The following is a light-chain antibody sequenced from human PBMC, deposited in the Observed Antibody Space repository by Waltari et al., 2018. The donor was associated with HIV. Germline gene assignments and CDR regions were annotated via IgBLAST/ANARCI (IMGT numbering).Light chain of an antibody. CDR3: LQDYSWPYT. CDR1: QGLGND. Sequence: AIQLTQSPPSLSASVGDKVNLTCRASQGLGNDLSWYQQKPGMATRVLIYGASISQTGVPARFSGSGSGAHFTLTISSLQAEDLATYYCLQDYSWPYTFGQGTKVEIK. CDR2: GAS. V-gene: IGKV1-6*01. J-gene: IGKJ2*01.